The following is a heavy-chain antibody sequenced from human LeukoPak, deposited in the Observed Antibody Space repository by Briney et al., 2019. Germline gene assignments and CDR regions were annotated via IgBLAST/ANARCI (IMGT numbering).Heavy chain of an antibody. Sequence: PSETLSLTCAVYGGSFSGYYWSWIRQPPGKGLEWIGEINHSGSTNYNPSLKSRVTISVDTSKNQFSLKLSSVTAADTAVYYCASAGYCSGGSCYWFDPWGQGTLVTVSS. CDR1: GGSFSGYY. D-gene: IGHD2-15*01. CDR3: ASAGYCSGGSCYWFDP. J-gene: IGHJ5*02. V-gene: IGHV4-34*01. CDR2: INHSGST.